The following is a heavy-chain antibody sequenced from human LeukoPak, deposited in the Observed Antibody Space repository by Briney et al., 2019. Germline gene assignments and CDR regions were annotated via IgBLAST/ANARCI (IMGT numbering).Heavy chain of an antibody. V-gene: IGHV4-59*01. J-gene: IGHJ4*02. D-gene: IGHD1-1*01. CDR3: ARDRTGTYDY. CDR1: GGSISSYY. CDR2: IYYSGST. Sequence: SETPSLTCTVSGGSISSYYWSCIRQPPGKGLEWIGYIYYSGSTNYNPSLKSRVTISVDTSKNQFSLKLSSVTAADTAVYYCARDRTGTYDYWGQGTLVTVSS.